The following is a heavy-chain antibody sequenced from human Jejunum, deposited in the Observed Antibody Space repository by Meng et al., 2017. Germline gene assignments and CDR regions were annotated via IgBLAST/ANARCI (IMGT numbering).Heavy chain of an antibody. CDR1: GYTVTSYG. CDR3: ARDYGESGLLDH. Sequence: QGQVVQSGAEGKKPGASVKVSCKASGYTVTSYGLSWVRQAPGQGLEWVGCISGYNGKTNYAERFQGRVTMTTDTSTSTTFMEMRSLRFGDTAVYYCARDYGESGLLDHWGQGTLVTSPQ. V-gene: IGHV1-18*01. CDR2: ISGYNGKT. J-gene: IGHJ4*02. D-gene: IGHD3-3*01.